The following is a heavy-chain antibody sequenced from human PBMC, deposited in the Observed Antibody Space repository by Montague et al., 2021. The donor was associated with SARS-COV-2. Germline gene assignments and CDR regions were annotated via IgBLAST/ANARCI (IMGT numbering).Heavy chain of an antibody. CDR3: AKDTISTSGWQTYFDY. V-gene: IGHV3-9*01. Sequence: SLRLSCAASGFIFDDYATHWVRQAPGKGLEWVSGISWNSGFLGYADSVKGRFTISRDNAKNSLYLQMNSLRAEDTALYYCAKDTISTSGWQTYFDYWGQGTLVTVSS. CDR1: GFIFDDYA. J-gene: IGHJ4*02. CDR2: ISWNSGFL. D-gene: IGHD2/OR15-2a*01.